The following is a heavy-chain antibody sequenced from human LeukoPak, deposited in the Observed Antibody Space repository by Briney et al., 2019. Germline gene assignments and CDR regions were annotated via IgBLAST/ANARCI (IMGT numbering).Heavy chain of an antibody. D-gene: IGHD5-24*01. CDR1: GFTFDIYG. CDR3: AKGRGKDGQNLFDY. CDR2: IRSDGSKT. V-gene: IGHV3-30*02. J-gene: IGHJ4*02. Sequence: PGGSLRLSCATSGFTFDIYGMHCVRQAPGKGLEGVTFIRSDGSKTHYADSLKGRSTISRDNSKKTLYLQIDSLRVDDTAVYYCAKGRGKDGQNLFDYWGQGTLVSVSS.